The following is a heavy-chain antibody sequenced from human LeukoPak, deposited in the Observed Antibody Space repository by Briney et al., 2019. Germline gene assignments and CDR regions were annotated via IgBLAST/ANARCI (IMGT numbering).Heavy chain of an antibody. D-gene: IGHD3-16*01. CDR3: AKDIFFESGGSHGMDV. Sequence: GGSLRLSCTASGFSFSGHWMHWARQLPGKGLVWVSRISPTGSTTSYADSVKGRFTVSRDNAKNTLYLQVNNLRAEDTAVYYCAKDIFFESGGSHGMDVWGQGTTVTVSS. CDR2: ISPTGSTT. V-gene: IGHV3-74*01. J-gene: IGHJ6*02. CDR1: GFSFSGHW.